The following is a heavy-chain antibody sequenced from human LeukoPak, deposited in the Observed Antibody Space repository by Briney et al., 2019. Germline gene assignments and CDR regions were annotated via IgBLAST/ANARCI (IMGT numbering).Heavy chain of an antibody. CDR2: INPNSGGT. V-gene: IGHV1-2*06. CDR1: GYTFTGYY. CDR3: ARDRDCSSTSCYSRWWDY. J-gene: IGHJ4*02. Sequence: ASVKDSCKASGYTFTGYYMHWVRQAPGQGREWMGRINPNSGGTNYAQKFQGRVTMTRDTSISTAYMELSRLRSDDTAVYYCARDRDCSSTSCYSRWWDYWGQGALVTVSS. D-gene: IGHD2-2*02.